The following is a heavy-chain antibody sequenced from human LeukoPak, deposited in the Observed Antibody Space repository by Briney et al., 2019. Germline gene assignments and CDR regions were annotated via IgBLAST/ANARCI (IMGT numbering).Heavy chain of an antibody. D-gene: IGHD3-3*01. J-gene: IGHJ6*02. CDR2: IYYSGGT. CDR1: GGSISSYY. Sequence: SETLSLTCTVSGGSISSYYWSWFRQPPGKGLEGIGYIYYSGGTNYNPSLKSRVTISVDTSKNQFSLKLSSVTAADTAVYYCARATYYDFWSGYWASPANYYGMDVWGQGTTVTVSS. V-gene: IGHV4-59*01. CDR3: ARATYYDFWSGYWASPANYYGMDV.